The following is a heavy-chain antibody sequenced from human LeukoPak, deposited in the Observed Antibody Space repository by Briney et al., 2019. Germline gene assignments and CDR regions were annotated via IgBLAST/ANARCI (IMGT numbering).Heavy chain of an antibody. D-gene: IGHD3-3*01. CDR2: MNPNSGNT. V-gene: IGHV1-8*01. CDR1: GYTFTNYD. Sequence: ASVKVSCKASGYTFTNYDINWVRQATGQGLEWMGWMNPNSGNTGYAQKFQGRVTMTRNTSISTAYMELSSPRSEDTAVYYCARGPQLEHYDFWSGYWGIGHYYYYYGMDVWGQGTTVTVSS. J-gene: IGHJ6*02. CDR3: ARGPQLEHYDFWSGYWGIGHYYYYYGMDV.